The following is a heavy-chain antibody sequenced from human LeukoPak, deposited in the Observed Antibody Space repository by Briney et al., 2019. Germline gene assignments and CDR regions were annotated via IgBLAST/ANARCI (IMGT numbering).Heavy chain of an antibody. CDR1: GFTFGDYA. D-gene: IGHD4-17*01. Sequence: GRSLRLSCTASGFTFGDYAMSWVRQAPGKGLEWVGFIRSKAYGGTTEYAASVKGRFTISRDDYKTIAYLQMNSLKTEDTAVYYCTRDVTVTFDDWGQGTLVTVSS. V-gene: IGHV3-49*04. CDR3: TRDVTVTFDD. J-gene: IGHJ4*02. CDR2: IRSKAYGGTT.